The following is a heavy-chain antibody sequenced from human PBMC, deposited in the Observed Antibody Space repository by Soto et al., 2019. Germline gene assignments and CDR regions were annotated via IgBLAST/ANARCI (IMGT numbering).Heavy chain of an antibody. D-gene: IGHD2-15*01. CDR3: AQGGVGEPWIVGSDSYSGMDV. CDR2: IAYDGSNK. J-gene: IGHJ6*02. V-gene: IGHV3-30*18. Sequence: PGGALRLSCAASGFTCSSYGMHWVRQAPGKGRGWVAVIAYDGSNKYYADSVKGRFTIARDNSKDTLYLQRNSLRAEDTAVYSCAQGGVGEPWIVGSDSYSGMDVWGPGTTVLVSS. CDR1: GFTCSSYG.